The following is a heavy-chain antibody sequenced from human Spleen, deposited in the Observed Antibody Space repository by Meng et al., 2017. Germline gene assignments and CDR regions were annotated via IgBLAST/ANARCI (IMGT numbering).Heavy chain of an antibody. D-gene: IGHD4/OR15-4a*01. V-gene: IGHV1-2*02. Sequence: ASVKVSCKASGYTLTDYYMHWVRQAPGQGLEWMGWINPNTDATNYAPKFHGRVTMTRDTSISTAYMELSRLRSDDTAVYYCARVVLGTIYYFDYWGQGTLVTVSS. CDR2: INPNTDAT. CDR3: ARVVLGTIYYFDY. J-gene: IGHJ4*02. CDR1: GYTLTDYY.